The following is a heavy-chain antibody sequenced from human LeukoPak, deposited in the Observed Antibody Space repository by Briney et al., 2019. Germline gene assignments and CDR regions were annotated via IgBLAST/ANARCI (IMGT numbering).Heavy chain of an antibody. V-gene: IGHV4-34*01. J-gene: IGHJ6*03. CDR1: GGSFSGYY. CDR2: INHSGST. D-gene: IGHD6-6*01. CDR3: ARAGYSSSSRSYYYYMDV. Sequence: SETLSLTCAVYGGSFSGYYWSWIRQPPGKGLEWIWEINHSGSTNYNPSLKSRVTISVDTSKNQFSLKLSSVTAADTAVYYCARAGYSSSSRSYYYYMDVWGKGTTVTVSS.